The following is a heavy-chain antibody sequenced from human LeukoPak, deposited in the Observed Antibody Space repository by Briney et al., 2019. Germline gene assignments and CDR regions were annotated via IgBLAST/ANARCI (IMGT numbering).Heavy chain of an antibody. CDR3: ARGTALGHFDL. Sequence: KPSETLSLTCAVYGGSFSGYYWSWIRQPPGRGLEWIGEINHSGSTNYNPSLKSRVTISVDTPKNQFSLKLSSVTAADTAVYYCARGTALGHFDLWGRGTLVTVSS. V-gene: IGHV4-34*01. CDR2: INHSGST. J-gene: IGHJ2*01. CDR1: GGSFSGYY. D-gene: IGHD1-26*01.